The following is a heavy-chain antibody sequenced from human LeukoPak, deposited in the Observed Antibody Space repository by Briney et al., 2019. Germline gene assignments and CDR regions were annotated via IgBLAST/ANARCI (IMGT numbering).Heavy chain of an antibody. CDR2: ISWNSGTI. CDR3: AKALSKSPIKYAFDI. J-gene: IGHJ3*02. D-gene: IGHD4-11*01. CDR1: EFTFDDYA. Sequence: GGSLRLSCAASEFTFDDYAMHWVRQAPGKGLEWVSGISWNSGTIAYADSVKGRFTISRDNAKNSLYLQMNSLRAEDTAVYYCAKALSKSPIKYAFDIWGQGTMVTVSS. V-gene: IGHV3-9*01.